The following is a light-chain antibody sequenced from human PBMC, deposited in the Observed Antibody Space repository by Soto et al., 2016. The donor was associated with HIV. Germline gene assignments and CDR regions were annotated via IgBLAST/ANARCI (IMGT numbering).Light chain of an antibody. Sequence: SYVLTQPPSLSVAPRKTARITCGGNNVGSKSVQWYQQKPGQAPVLVVYDDSDRPSGIPERFSGSNSGDTATLSISRVEAGDEADYHCQVWDASTDLVVFGGGTKLTVL. V-gene: IGLV3-21*03. CDR2: DDS. J-gene: IGLJ2*01. CDR3: QVWDASTDLVV. CDR1: NVGSKS.